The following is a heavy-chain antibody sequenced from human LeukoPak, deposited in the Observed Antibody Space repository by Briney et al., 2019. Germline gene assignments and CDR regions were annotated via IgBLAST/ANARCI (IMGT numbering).Heavy chain of an antibody. CDR3: AANYDYVWGSYRYTENYFDY. D-gene: IGHD3-16*02. CDR2: IVVGSGNT. Sequence: SVKVSCKASGFTFTSSAMQWVRQARGQRLEWIGWIVVGSGNTNYAQKFQERVTITRDMSTSTAYMELSSLRSEDTDVYYCAANYDYVWGSYRYTENYFDYWGQGTLVTVSS. V-gene: IGHV1-58*02. J-gene: IGHJ4*02. CDR1: GFTFTSSA.